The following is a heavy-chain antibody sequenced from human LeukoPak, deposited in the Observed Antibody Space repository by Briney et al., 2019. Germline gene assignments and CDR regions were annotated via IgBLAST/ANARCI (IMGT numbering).Heavy chain of an antibody. CDR2: IYSGGST. J-gene: IGHJ6*02. CDR1: GFTVSSNY. Sequence: PGGSLRLSCAASGFTVSSNYMSRVRQAPGKGLEWVSVIYSGGSTYYADSVKGRFTISRDNSKNTLYLQMNSLRAEDTAVYYCAREFGVVIKPDTDYYYYGMDVWGQGTTVTVSS. CDR3: AREFGVVIKPDTDYYYYGMDV. V-gene: IGHV3-66*01. D-gene: IGHD3-3*01.